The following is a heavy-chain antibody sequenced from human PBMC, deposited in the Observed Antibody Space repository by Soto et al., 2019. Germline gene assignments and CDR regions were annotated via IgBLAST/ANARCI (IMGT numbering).Heavy chain of an antibody. Sequence: QVQLQESGPGLVKPSGTLSLTCAVSGVSISSNNWWSWVRQPPGKGLEWIGEMYHTGSTNYNPSLKSRVTRPVDKSKNHFSLELNSVTAADTAVYYCARSSRYQYDSSEGNFDYWGQGTLVTVSS. CDR3: ARSSRYQYDSSEGNFDY. J-gene: IGHJ4*02. D-gene: IGHD3-22*01. CDR1: GVSISSNNW. V-gene: IGHV4-4*02. CDR2: MYHTGST.